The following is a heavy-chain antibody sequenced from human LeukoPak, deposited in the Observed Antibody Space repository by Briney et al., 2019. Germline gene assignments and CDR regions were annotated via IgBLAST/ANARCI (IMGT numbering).Heavy chain of an antibody. CDR1: GFTFANYW. D-gene: IGHD2-15*01. CDR3: ARDGRGGQNDF. Sequence: GGSLRLSCAASGFTFANYWMSWVRQAPGKGLEWVANIKQDGSEKKYVDYVKGRFTVSRENAKNSLSLEISSLRAEDTAVYYCARDGRGGQNDFWGQGTLVTVSS. J-gene: IGHJ4*02. V-gene: IGHV3-7*01. CDR2: IKQDGSEK.